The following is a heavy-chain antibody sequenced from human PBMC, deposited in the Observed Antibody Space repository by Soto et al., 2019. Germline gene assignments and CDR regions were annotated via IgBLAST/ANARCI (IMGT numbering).Heavy chain of an antibody. CDR3: ARYDVVCDGGSCYGVPLDV. CDR1: GFTVSSKY. J-gene: IGHJ6*04. D-gene: IGHD2-15*01. CDR2: STTGGPT. Sequence: PGRPLRLPCVASGFTVSSKYISGVRQATAQGLEWGSLSTTGGPTSSADSVQGRFTISRDTSENTLNLQMDNLRAEDTAVYYCARYDVVCDGGSCYGVPLDVWGKGTTVNVSS. V-gene: IGHV3-66*01.